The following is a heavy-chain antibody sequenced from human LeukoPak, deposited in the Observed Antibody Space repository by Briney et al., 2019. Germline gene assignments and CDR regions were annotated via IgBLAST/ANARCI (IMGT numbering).Heavy chain of an antibody. V-gene: IGHV1-2*02. CDR3: ARGYYDSSDFEYFQH. CDR2: INPSSGAT. J-gene: IGHJ1*01. Sequence: SVKVSCKASGYTFTDYYMHWVRQAPGQGLEWMAWINPSSGATNYAQKFQGRVNMTRDTSISTAYMELSRLRSDDTAVYYCARGYYDSSDFEYFQHWGQGTLVTVSS. CDR1: GYTFTDYY. D-gene: IGHD3-22*01.